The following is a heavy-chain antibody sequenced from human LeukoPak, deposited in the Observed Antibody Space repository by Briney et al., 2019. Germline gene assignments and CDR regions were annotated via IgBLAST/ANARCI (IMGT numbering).Heavy chain of an antibody. Sequence: SETLSLTCAVYGGPFSGYYWSWIRQPPGKGLEWIGEINHSGSTNYNPSLKSRVTISVDTSKNQFSLKLSSVTAADTAVYYCARARRIIAARHYYYGMDVWGQGTTVTVSS. CDR2: INHSGST. J-gene: IGHJ6*02. CDR3: ARARRIIAARHYYYGMDV. D-gene: IGHD6-6*01. V-gene: IGHV4-34*01. CDR1: GGPFSGYY.